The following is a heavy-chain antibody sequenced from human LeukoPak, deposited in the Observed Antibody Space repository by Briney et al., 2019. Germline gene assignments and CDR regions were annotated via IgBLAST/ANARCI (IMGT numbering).Heavy chain of an antibody. CDR2: IYYSGST. V-gene: IGHV4-59*01. J-gene: IGHJ5*02. Sequence: SETLSLTCTVSGGSISSYYWSWIRQPPGKGLEWIGYIYYSGSTNYKPSVKSRVTISVDRSKNQFSLKLSSVTAADTAVYYCARGGYYGSGNDFRFDPWGQGTLVTVSS. D-gene: IGHD3-10*01. CDR3: ARGGYYGSGNDFRFDP. CDR1: GGSISSYY.